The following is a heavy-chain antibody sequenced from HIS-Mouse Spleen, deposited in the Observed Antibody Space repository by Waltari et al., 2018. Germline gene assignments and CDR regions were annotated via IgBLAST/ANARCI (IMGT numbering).Heavy chain of an antibody. Sequence: QLQLQESGPGLVKPSETLSLTCTVSGGSISSSSYYWVWIRQPPGKGLEWIGSIYYSGSTYYNPSLKSRVTISVDTSKNQFSLKLSSVTAADTAVYYCARAPTGFLEWFDAFDIWGQGTMVTVSS. V-gene: IGHV4-39*07. CDR3: ARAPTGFLEWFDAFDI. D-gene: IGHD3-3*01. CDR1: GGSISSSSYY. J-gene: IGHJ3*02. CDR2: IYYSGST.